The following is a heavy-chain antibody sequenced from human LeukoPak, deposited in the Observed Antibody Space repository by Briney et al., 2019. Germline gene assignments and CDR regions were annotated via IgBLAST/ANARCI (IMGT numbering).Heavy chain of an antibody. CDR1: GDSVSSNSAT. D-gene: IGHD5-12*01. V-gene: IGHV6-1*01. CDR3: ARDPVARSFDI. CDR2: TYYKSNWFN. J-gene: IGHJ3*02. Sequence: SQTLSLTCAISGDSVSSNSATWNWIRQSPSGGLEWLGRTYYKSNWFNDYAVSMKTRITINPDTSKNQFSLQLNSVTPEDTAVYYCARDPVARSFDIWGQGTMVTVSS.